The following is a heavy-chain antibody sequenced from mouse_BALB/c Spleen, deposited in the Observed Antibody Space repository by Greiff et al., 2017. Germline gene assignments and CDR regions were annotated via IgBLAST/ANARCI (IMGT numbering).Heavy chain of an antibody. J-gene: IGHJ2*01. V-gene: IGHV1-7*01. D-gene: IGHD1-2*01. CDR2: INPSTGYT. CDR3: ASYYGYYFDY. CDR1: GYTFTSYW. Sequence: VQLQQSGAELAKPGASVKMSCKASGYTFTSYWMHWVKQRPGQGLEWIGYINPSTGYTEYNQKFKDKATLTADKSSSTAYMQLSSLTSEDSAVYYCASYYGYYFDYWGQGTTLTVSS.